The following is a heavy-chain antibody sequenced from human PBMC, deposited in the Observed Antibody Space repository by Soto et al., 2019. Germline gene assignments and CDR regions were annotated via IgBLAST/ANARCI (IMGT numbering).Heavy chain of an antibody. CDR2: IYHSGST. V-gene: IGHV4-30-2*05. CDR3: ARAHRDCSGGSCYSSIPTEYSTWGFDP. Sequence: PSETLSLTCAVSGGSISSGGYSWSWIRQPPGKGLERIGYIYHSGSTYYNPSLKSRVTISVDTSKNQFSLKLSSVTAAGTAVYYCARAHRDCSGGSCYSSIPTEYSTWGFDPWGQGTLVTASS. CDR1: GGSISSGGYS. J-gene: IGHJ5*02. D-gene: IGHD2-15*01.